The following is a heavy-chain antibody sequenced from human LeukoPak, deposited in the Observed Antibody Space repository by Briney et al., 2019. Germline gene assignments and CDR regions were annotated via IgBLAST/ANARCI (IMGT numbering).Heavy chain of an antibody. CDR2: INHSGST. V-gene: IGHV4-34*01. D-gene: IGHD3-22*01. CDR3: ARGPRADDSSGYPIDL. J-gene: IGHJ4*02. CDR1: GGSFSGYY. Sequence: SETLSLTCAVYGGSFSGYYWSWIRQPPGKGLEWIGEINHSGSTNYNPSLKSRVTISVDTSKNQFSLNLSSVTAADTAVYYCARGPRADDSSGYPIDLLGQGTLVTVSS.